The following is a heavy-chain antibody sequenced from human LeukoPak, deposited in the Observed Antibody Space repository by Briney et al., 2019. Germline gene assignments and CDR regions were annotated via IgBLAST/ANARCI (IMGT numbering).Heavy chain of an antibody. CDR3: ARVDTAMVAGGGDY. CDR1: GGSISSYY. V-gene: IGHV4-59*01. Sequence: KPSETLSLTCTVSGGSISSYYWSWIRQPPGKGLEWIGYIYYSGSPNFHPSLKSRVTISVDPSQNQSPLKLGSVTAADTAVFYCARVDTAMVAGGGDYWGQGTLVTVSS. D-gene: IGHD5-18*01. J-gene: IGHJ4*02. CDR2: IYYSGSP.